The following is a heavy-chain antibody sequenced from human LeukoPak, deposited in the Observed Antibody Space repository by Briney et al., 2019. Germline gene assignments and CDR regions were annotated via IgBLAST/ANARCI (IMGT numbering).Heavy chain of an antibody. V-gene: IGHV3-30-3*01. CDR1: DFTFSTYK. CDR2: ISYDGSNK. J-gene: IGHJ4*02. Sequence: PGGSLRLSCAASDFTFSTYKMNWVRQAPGKGLEWVAVISYDGSNKYYADSVKGRFTISRDNSKNTLYLQMNSLRAEDTAVYHCARGSYYYDSTAYYSPSYYFDYWGQGTLVTVSS. D-gene: IGHD3-22*01. CDR3: ARGSYYYDSTAYYSPSYYFDY.